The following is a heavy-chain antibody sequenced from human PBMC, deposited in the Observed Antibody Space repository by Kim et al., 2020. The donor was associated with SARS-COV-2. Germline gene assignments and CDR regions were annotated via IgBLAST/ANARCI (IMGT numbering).Heavy chain of an antibody. D-gene: IGHD6-13*01. CDR2: TYYRSKWYN. CDR1: GYSVSSNSAA. CDR3: ARGVYSSSWSGYYYMDV. Sequence: SQTLSLTCAISGYSVSSNSAAWNWIRQSPSRGLEWLGRTYYRSKWYNDYAVSVKSRITINPDTSKNQFSLQLNSVTPEDTAVYYCARGVYSSSWSGYYYMDVWGKGTTVTVSS. V-gene: IGHV6-1*01. J-gene: IGHJ6*03.